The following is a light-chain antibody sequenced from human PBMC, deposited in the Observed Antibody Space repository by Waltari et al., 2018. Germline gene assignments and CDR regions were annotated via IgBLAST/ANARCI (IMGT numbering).Light chain of an antibody. CDR2: ATS. CDR3: QYYGQESGRSLWT. CDR1: QRIGSSY. V-gene: IGKV3-20*01. Sequence: VLTQSPGTLSVSTGDGATLSCRASQRIGSSYFAWFQQKPGQAPRLLIFATSTRATCIPDKFSGSGSGTDFTRTINRLEPEDFAVYYCQYYGQESGRSLWTFGQGTKVEIK. J-gene: IGKJ1*01.